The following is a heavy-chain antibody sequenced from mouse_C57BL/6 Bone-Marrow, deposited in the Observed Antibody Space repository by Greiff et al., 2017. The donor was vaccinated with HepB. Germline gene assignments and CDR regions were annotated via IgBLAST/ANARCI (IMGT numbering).Heavy chain of an antibody. CDR3: AGWLLPFAY. J-gene: IGHJ3*01. CDR2: ISYDGSN. V-gene: IGHV3-6*01. CDR1: GYSITSGYY. D-gene: IGHD2-3*01. Sequence: EVHLVESGPGLVKPSQSLSLTCSVTGYSITSGYYWNWIRQFPGNKLEWMGYISYDGSNNYNPSLKNRISITRDTSKNQFFLKLNSVTTEDTATYYCAGWLLPFAYWGQGTLVTVSA.